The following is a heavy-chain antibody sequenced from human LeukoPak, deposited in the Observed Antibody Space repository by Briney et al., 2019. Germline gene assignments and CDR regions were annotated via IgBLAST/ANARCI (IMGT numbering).Heavy chain of an antibody. J-gene: IGHJ4*02. CDR1: GYSISSGYY. Sequence: PSETLSLTCAVSGYSISSGYYWGWIRQPPGEGLEWIGSIYHSGSTYYNPSLKSRVTISVDTSKNQFSLKLSSVTAADTAVYYCARVSSIAAAGTGKSGSYPHFDYWGQGTLVTVSS. CDR2: IYHSGST. CDR3: ARVSSIAAAGTGKSGSYPHFDY. D-gene: IGHD6-13*01. V-gene: IGHV4-38-2*01.